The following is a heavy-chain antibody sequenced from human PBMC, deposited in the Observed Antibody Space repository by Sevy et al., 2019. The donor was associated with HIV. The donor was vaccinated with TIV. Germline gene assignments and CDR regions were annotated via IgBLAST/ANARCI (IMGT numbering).Heavy chain of an antibody. Sequence: GGSLRLSCAASGFTFSRYDMHWVRQATGKGLKWVSSIGTAGDTYYPGSVKGRFTISRENAKKSLYLQMNSLRAGDTAVYYCARGTRYSGSYYLGDDAFDIWGQGTMVTVSS. CDR3: ARGTRYSGSYYLGDDAFDI. D-gene: IGHD1-26*01. V-gene: IGHV3-13*01. J-gene: IGHJ3*02. CDR2: IGTAGDT. CDR1: GFTFSRYD.